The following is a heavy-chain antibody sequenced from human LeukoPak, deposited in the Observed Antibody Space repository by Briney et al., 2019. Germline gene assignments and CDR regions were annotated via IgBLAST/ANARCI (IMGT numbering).Heavy chain of an antibody. CDR3: AKGVVAATNAAYYSMDV. CDR2: ISGDESDK. V-gene: IGHV3-23*01. J-gene: IGHJ6*02. CDR1: GCTFSSYA. D-gene: IGHD2-15*01. Sequence: GGSLRLSCAASGCTFSSYAMSWVRQPPGKGLEWVSAISGDESDKCYADSVKGRFTISRDNSKNTLYLQMHSLRPEDTAVYYCAKGVVAATNAAYYSMDVWGQGTTVTVSS.